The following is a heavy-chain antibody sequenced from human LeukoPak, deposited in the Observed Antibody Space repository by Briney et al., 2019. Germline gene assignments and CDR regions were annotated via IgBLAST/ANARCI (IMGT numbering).Heavy chain of an antibody. CDR2: ISSSSSYI. V-gene: IGHV3-21*01. D-gene: IGHD3-3*01. CDR1: GFTFSSYG. CDR3: ARENTIFGVYYGMDV. J-gene: IGHJ6*02. Sequence: GRSLRLSCAASGFTFSSYGMHWVRQAPGKGLEWVSSISSSSSYIYYADSVKGRFTISRDNAKNSLYLQMNSLRAEDTAVYYCARENTIFGVYYGMDVWGQGTTVTVSS.